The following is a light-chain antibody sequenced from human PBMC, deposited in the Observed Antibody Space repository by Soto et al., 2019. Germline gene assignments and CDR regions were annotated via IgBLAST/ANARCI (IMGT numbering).Light chain of an antibody. J-gene: IGKJ3*01. CDR3: QQYGSSPFT. CDR2: DAS. CDR1: QSVSSSY. V-gene: IGKV3-20*01. Sequence: EIVLTQSPGTLSLSPGERATLSCRASQSVSSSYLAWYQQKPGQAPRLLIYDASSRATGIPDRFSGSGSGTDFTLPISRLEPEDFAVYYCQQYGSSPFTFGPGTKVDIK.